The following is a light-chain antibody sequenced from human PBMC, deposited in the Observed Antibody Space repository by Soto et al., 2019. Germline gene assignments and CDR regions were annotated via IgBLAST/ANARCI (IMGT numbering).Light chain of an antibody. CDR3: QQYGSSPYT. CDR2: AAS. CDR1: QSVSSNY. Sequence: EIVLTQSPGTLSLSPGERATLSCRASQSVSSNYLACYQQKPGQAPRLLIFAASTRATGIPDRFSGSVSGTDFTLTISRLEPEDFAVYSCQQYGSSPYTFGQGTKLEIK. J-gene: IGKJ2*01. V-gene: IGKV3-20*01.